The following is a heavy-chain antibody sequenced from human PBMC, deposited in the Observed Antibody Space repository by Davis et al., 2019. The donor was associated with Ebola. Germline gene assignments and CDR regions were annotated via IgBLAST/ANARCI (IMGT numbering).Heavy chain of an antibody. V-gene: IGHV7-4-1*02. Sequence: ASVKVSCKASRYTFTSYAMNWVRQAPRQGLQWMGWINTNTGNPTNAQGFTGRFVFSLDTSVSTAYLQISSLKAEDTAVYYCAREVTFGGVIVLVDWGQGTLVTVSS. CDR2: INTNTGNP. D-gene: IGHD3-16*02. J-gene: IGHJ4*02. CDR1: RYTFTSYA. CDR3: AREVTFGGVIVLVD.